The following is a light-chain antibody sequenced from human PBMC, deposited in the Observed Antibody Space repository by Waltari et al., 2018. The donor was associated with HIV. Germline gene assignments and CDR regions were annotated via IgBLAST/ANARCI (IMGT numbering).Light chain of an antibody. J-gene: IGLJ1*01. CDR3: CSYAGNFFV. V-gene: IGLV2-11*01. Sequence: QSALTQPRSVSGSPGQSVTISCIGTSSDVGGYAFVSWYQQHPGKAPKLMIYDVGKRPSGVPARFSGSKSGNTASLTISGLQAVDEADYFCCSYAGNFFVFGTGTQVSVL. CDR1: SSDVGGYAF. CDR2: DVG.